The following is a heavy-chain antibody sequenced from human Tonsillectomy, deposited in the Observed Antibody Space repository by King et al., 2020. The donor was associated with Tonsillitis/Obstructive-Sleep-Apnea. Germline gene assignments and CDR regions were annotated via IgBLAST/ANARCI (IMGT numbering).Heavy chain of an antibody. D-gene: IGHD5-12*01. CDR1: GFTFDDYT. V-gene: IGHV3-43*01. CDR2: ITWDGGDT. J-gene: IGHJ3*02. CDR3: AKDFDAGGGGYEADGFDI. Sequence: VQLVESGGVVVQPGGSLRLSCAASGFTFDDYTMHWVRQDPGKGLEWVSLITWDGGDTYYADSVKGRFTISRDNSRNYLYLQMNSLRTEDTALYYCAKDFDAGGGGYEADGFDIWGHGTMVTVSS.